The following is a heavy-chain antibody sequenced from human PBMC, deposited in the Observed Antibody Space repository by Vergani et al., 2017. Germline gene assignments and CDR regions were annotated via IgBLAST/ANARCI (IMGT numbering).Heavy chain of an antibody. Sequence: QVQLVESGGGLVKPGGSLRLSCAASGFTFSDYYMSWIRQAPGKGMEWVTDISSSGSTIYYADSVKCRFTISRDNDKKALYLQMNSLRAEDTDVYYCARDTAMVTCWFDPWGQGTLVTVSS. V-gene: IGHV3-11*01. CDR1: GFTFSDYY. J-gene: IGHJ5*02. CDR3: ARDTAMVTCWFDP. D-gene: IGHD5-18*01. CDR2: ISSSGSTI.